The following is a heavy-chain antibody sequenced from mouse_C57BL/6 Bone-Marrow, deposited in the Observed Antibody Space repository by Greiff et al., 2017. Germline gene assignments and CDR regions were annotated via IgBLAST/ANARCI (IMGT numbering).Heavy chain of an antibody. J-gene: IGHJ1*03. V-gene: IGHV1-64*01. CDR2: IHPNSGST. CDR1: GYTFTSYW. CDR3: ANSSYDWYIDV. Sequence: VQLQQPGAELVKPGASVKLSCKASGYTFTSYWMHWVKQRPGQGLEWIGMIHPNSGSTNYNAKFKSKATLTVDKSSSTAYMQVSSLTSEDSAVYYCANSSYDWYIDVWSTGTTVT. D-gene: IGHD1-1*01.